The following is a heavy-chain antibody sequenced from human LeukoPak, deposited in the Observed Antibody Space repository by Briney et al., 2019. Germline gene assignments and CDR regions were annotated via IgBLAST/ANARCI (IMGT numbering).Heavy chain of an antibody. CDR1: GYTFTGYY. V-gene: IGHV1-69*13. Sequence: SVKVSGKASGYTFTGYYMHWVRQAPGQGLEWMGGIIAIFGTTNYAQKFQGRVTITADESTSTAYMELSSLRSEDTAVYYCARGSHYYDSSGYYSWFDPWGQGTLVTVSS. J-gene: IGHJ5*02. D-gene: IGHD3-22*01. CDR2: IIAIFGTT. CDR3: ARGSHYYDSSGYYSWFDP.